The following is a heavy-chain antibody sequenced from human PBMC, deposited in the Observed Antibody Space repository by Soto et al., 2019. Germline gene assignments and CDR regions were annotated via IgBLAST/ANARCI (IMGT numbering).Heavy chain of an antibody. D-gene: IGHD5-18*01. Sequence: SETLSLTCDVSGGAIISSNYWSWVRQPPGKGLEWIGEIYHSGRAHYNPSLKSRVTISVDTSKNQFSLKLSSVTAADTAVYYCARRYSYGHFDYWGQGTLVTVSS. V-gene: IGHV4-4*02. CDR3: ARRYSYGHFDY. CDR2: IYHSGRA. CDR1: GGAIISSNY. J-gene: IGHJ4*02.